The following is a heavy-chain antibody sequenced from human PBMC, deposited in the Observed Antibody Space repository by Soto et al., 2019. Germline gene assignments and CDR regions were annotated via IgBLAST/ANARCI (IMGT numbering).Heavy chain of an antibody. V-gene: IGHV3-30*18. D-gene: IGHD3-16*02. J-gene: IGHJ4*02. CDR2: ISYDGSDK. CDR3: AQALGQLSPESYDY. Sequence: QVQLVESGGGVVQPGRSLRLSCAASGFTFSSYAMHWVRQAPGKGLEWVAVISYDGSDKYYADSVKGRFTISRDNSKNTLNLQMNSLRADDTVVYYCAQALGQLSPESYDYWGQGTLITVSS. CDR1: GFTFSSYA.